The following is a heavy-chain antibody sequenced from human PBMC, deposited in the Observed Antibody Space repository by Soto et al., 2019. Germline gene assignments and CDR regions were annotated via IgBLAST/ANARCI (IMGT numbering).Heavy chain of an antibody. Sequence: EVQLAESGGGLVQPGESLRLSCAASGFTVSNYFMTWVCQAPGKGLEWVSVISSNGDTFYTDSVKGRFTISRDRSQNTLYLQMDSLRAEDTAVYYCARDVLGGAYDFWHGGQGTLVTVSS. CDR2: ISSNGDT. CDR1: GFTVSNYF. J-gene: IGHJ4*02. CDR3: ARDVLGGAYDFWH. V-gene: IGHV3-66*01. D-gene: IGHD3-3*01.